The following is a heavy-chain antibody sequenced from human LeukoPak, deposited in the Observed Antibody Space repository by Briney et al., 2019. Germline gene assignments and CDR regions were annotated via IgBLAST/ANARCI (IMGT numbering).Heavy chain of an antibody. J-gene: IGHJ4*02. CDR3: ARANNWNYALGY. D-gene: IGHD1-7*01. Sequence: ASVKVSCTASGYTFTGYYMHWVRQAPGQGLEWMGIIGGSTNYAQKFQGRVTMTRDTSTSTVYMELSSLRSEDTAVYYCARANNWNYALGYWGQGTLVTVSS. CDR2: IGGST. CDR1: GYTFTGYY. V-gene: IGHV1-46*01.